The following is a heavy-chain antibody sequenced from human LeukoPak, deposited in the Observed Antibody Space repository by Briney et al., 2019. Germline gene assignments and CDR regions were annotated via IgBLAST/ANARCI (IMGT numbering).Heavy chain of an antibody. Sequence: MGWINAGNGNTKYSQKFQGRVTITRDTSASTAYMELSSLRSEDTAVYYCARLAVAGTLGYWGQGTLVTVSS. D-gene: IGHD6-19*01. J-gene: IGHJ4*02. CDR2: INAGNGNT. V-gene: IGHV1-3*01. CDR3: ARLAVAGTLGY.